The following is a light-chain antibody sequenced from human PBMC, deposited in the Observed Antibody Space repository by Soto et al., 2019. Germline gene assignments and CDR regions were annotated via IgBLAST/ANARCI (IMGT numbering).Light chain of an antibody. CDR1: QSISSL. Sequence: DIQMTQSPSTLSASVGERVTITCRASQSISSLLAWYQQKPGRAPTLLIYKASTLESGVPSRFSGSGSGTEFSLTISSLQPDDSATYYCQQYNSYPLTFGQGTRLEIK. CDR3: QQYNSYPLT. CDR2: KAS. V-gene: IGKV1-5*03. J-gene: IGKJ5*01.